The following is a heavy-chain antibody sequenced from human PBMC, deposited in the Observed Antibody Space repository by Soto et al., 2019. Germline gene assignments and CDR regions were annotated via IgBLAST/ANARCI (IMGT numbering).Heavy chain of an antibody. CDR1: GGSVSSSSDY. Sequence: SETLSVTCTVSGGSVSSSSDYWGWVRQPPGKGLEWIGSVYYSGSTYYNPSLESRVTISVDKSENQFSLKLMSLSAADTAVYYCARLEGLAIIFD. J-gene: IGHJ3*01. V-gene: IGHV4-39*01. D-gene: IGHD3-9*01. CDR2: VYYSGST. CDR3: ARLEGLAIIFD.